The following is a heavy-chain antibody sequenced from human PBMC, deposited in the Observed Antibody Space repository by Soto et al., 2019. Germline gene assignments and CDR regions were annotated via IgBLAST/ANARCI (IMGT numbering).Heavy chain of an antibody. CDR2: INHSGST. CDR3: AKARFPTTAPFYH. D-gene: IGHD2-21*02. J-gene: IGHJ4*02. CDR1: GGSFSGYY. V-gene: IGHV4-34*01. Sequence: ASETLSLTCAVYGGSFSGYYWSWIRQPPGKGLEWIGEINHSGSTNYNPSLKSRVNISVDTSKNQFSLKLSTVTAADPAGLYRAKARFPTTAPFYHWGQGTLVTVS.